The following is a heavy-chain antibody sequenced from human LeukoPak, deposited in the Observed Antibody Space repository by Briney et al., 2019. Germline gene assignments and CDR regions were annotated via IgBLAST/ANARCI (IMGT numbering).Heavy chain of an antibody. J-gene: IGHJ5*02. V-gene: IGHV1-69*05. CDR2: IIPIFGTA. Sequence: SVKVSCKASGGTFSSYAISWVRQAPGQGLEWMGGIIPIFGTANYAQKFQGRGTITTDESTSTAYMELSSLRSEDTAVYYCARGVWFGELLPYNWFDPWGQGTLVTVSS. CDR1: GGTFSSYA. CDR3: ARGVWFGELLPYNWFDP. D-gene: IGHD3-10*01.